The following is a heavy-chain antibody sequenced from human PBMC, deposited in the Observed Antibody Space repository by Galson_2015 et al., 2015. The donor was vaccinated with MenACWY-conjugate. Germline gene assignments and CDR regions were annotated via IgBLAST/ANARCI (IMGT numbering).Heavy chain of an antibody. CDR2: VYYTGST. V-gene: IGHV4-59*08. CDR1: GASISSDH. CDR3: ARQSSGWFLYHFDS. J-gene: IGHJ4*02. D-gene: IGHD3-3*01. Sequence: ETLSLTCTVTGASISSDHWAWIRQPPGKGLEWIGYVYYTGSTNYNPSLKSRVTISADTSKNQFSLKLSFGTAADTAVYYCARQSSGWFLYHFDSWGQGTQVTVSS.